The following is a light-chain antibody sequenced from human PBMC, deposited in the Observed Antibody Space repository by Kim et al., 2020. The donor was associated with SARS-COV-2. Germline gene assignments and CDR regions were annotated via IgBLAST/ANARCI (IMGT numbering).Light chain of an antibody. CDR2: AAS. Sequence: SASIGDSVTIPHRASQSIRSYFNWSQQTPREAPDLLICAASSLQCCLPSRFSGSGSGTDFTLTLSSPHPEDFATYYCQQSYSTPYTFGQGPKLEIK. J-gene: IGKJ2*01. CDR3: QQSYSTPYT. CDR1: QSIRSY. V-gene: IGKV1-39*01.